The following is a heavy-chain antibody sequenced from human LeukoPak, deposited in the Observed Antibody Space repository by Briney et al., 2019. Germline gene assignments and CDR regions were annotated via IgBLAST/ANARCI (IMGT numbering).Heavy chain of an antibody. V-gene: IGHV4-61*02. CDR1: GGSISSGSYY. Sequence: PSETLSLTCTVSGGSISSGSYYWSWIRQPAGKGLEWIGRIYTSGSTDYNPSLKSRVTMSVDTSKNQFSLKLSSVTAADTAVYYCARSFLEWNNWFDPWGQGTLVTVSS. CDR3: ARSFLEWNNWFDP. J-gene: IGHJ5*02. D-gene: IGHD3-3*01. CDR2: IYTSGST.